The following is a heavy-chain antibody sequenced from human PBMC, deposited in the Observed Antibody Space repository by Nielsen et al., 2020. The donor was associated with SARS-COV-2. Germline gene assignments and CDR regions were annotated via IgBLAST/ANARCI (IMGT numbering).Heavy chain of an antibody. CDR3: AKDRIPDGLWEIDY. D-gene: IGHD1-14*01. CDR2: ILGSGAAT. Sequence: GESLKISCTVSGFTLGTYTISWVRQPPGKGLQWVAGILGSGAATFYADSVKGRFTVSRDNSMNTVYLEMSRLRSEDTALYFCAKDRIPDGLWEIDYWGQGTRVTVSS. J-gene: IGHJ4*02. V-gene: IGHV3-23*01. CDR1: GFTLGTYT.